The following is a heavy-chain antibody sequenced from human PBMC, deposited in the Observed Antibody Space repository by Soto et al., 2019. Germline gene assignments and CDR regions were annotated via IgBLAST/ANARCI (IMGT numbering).Heavy chain of an antibody. J-gene: IGHJ4*02. CDR1: GGTFSSYA. D-gene: IGHD3-22*01. Sequence: QVQLVQSEAEVKKPGSSVKVSCKASGGTFSSYAISWVRQAPGQGLEWMGGIIPIFGTANYAQKFQGRVTITADKSTSTAYMELSSLRSEDTAVYYCARGYYYDSSGYYRSYYFDYWGQGTLVTVSS. V-gene: IGHV1-69*06. CDR3: ARGYYYDSSGYYRSYYFDY. CDR2: IIPIFGTA.